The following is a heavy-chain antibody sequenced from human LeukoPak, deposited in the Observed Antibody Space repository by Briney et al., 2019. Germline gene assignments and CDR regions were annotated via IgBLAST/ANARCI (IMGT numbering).Heavy chain of an antibody. CDR1: GFTFSSYW. CDR2: IKTDGSQK. V-gene: IGHV3-7*03. J-gene: IGHJ3*02. CDR3: AKGVRITMIRGAFDI. D-gene: IGHD3-10*01. Sequence: GGSLRLSCAASGFTFSSYWMTWVRQAPGKGLEWVANIKTDGSQKYYVDSVKGRFNISRDNAKNSLYLQMNSLRPEDTALYYCAKGVRITMIRGAFDIWGQGTMVTVSS.